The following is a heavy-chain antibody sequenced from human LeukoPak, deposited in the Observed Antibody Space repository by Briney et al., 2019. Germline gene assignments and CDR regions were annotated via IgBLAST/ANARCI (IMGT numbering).Heavy chain of an antibody. Sequence: PSETLSLTCTVSGGSISSYYWGWIRQPPGKGLEWIGSIYYSGSTYYNPSLKSRVTISVDTSKNQFSLKLSSVTAADTAVYYCARRHRGGGYLDYWGQGTLVTVPS. J-gene: IGHJ4*02. V-gene: IGHV4-39*01. D-gene: IGHD2-15*01. CDR1: GGSISSYY. CDR3: ARRHRGGGYLDY. CDR2: IYYSGST.